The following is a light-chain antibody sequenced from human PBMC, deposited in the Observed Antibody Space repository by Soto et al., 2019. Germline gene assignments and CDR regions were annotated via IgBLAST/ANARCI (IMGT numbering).Light chain of an antibody. CDR3: QQSNNWPWT. J-gene: IGKJ1*01. Sequence: EIVMTQSPATLSVSPGERATLSCRASQSVSSDLAWYHQKPGQAPRLLIFGASTRATGVPARFSGSGSGTDFTLTINSLQSEDFAVYYCQQSNNWPWTFGQGTKVEVK. CDR2: GAS. V-gene: IGKV3-15*01. CDR1: QSVSSD.